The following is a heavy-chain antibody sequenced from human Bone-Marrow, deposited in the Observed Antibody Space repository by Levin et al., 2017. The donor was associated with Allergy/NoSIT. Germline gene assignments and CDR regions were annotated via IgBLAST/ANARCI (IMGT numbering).Heavy chain of an antibody. D-gene: IGHD5-24*01. Sequence: GESLKISCQGSGYSFSDSWIAWVRQMPGKGLEWMGVIYPGDSDTRYSPSFQGQVTISADKSISTAYLQWSGLKASDTAMYYCARLRGLEMATIRGPFDYWGQGTLVTVSS. CDR3: ARLRGLEMATIRGPFDY. V-gene: IGHV5-51*01. CDR2: IYPGDSDT. CDR1: GYSFSDSW. J-gene: IGHJ4*02.